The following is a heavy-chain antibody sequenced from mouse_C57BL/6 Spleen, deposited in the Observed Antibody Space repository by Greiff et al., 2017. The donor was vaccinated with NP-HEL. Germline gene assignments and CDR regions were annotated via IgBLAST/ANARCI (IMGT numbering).Heavy chain of an antibody. Sequence: QVQLQQSGAELVRPGTSVKVSCKASGYAFTNYLIEWVKQRPGQGLEWIGVINPGSGGTNYNEKFKGKATLTADKSSSTAYMQLSSLTSEDSAVDFCAREHYYAMDYWGQGTSVTVSS. CDR3: AREHYYAMDY. J-gene: IGHJ4*01. CDR2: INPGSGGT. V-gene: IGHV1-54*01. CDR1: GYAFTNYL.